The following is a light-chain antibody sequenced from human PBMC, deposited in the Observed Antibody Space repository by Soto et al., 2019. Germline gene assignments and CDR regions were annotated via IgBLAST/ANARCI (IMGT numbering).Light chain of an antibody. V-gene: IGKV1-27*01. J-gene: IGKJ1*01. CDR2: AAS. CDR1: QGISNY. Sequence: DIQMTQSPSSLSTSVGDRVTITCRASQGISNYLAWYQQKPGKVPKLLIYAASTLQSGVPSRFSGSGSATAFTLTISSLQPEDVATYYCQKYNSAPWTFGQGTKVEIK. CDR3: QKYNSAPWT.